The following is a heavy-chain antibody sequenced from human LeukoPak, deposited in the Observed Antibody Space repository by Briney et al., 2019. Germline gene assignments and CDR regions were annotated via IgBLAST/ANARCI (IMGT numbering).Heavy chain of an antibody. CDR2: MNPNSGNT. J-gene: IGHJ5*02. CDR3: ARWQRYYYGSGSGPNP. Sequence: ASVKVSCKASGYTFTSYDINWVRQATGQGLEWMGWMNPNSGNTGYAQKFQGRVTMTRNTSISTAYMELSSLRSEDTAVYYCARWQRYYYGSGSGPNPWGQGTLVTVSS. CDR1: GYTFTSYD. V-gene: IGHV1-8*01. D-gene: IGHD3-10*01.